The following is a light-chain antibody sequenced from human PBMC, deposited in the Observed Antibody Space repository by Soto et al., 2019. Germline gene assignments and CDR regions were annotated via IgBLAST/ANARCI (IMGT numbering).Light chain of an antibody. CDR1: QGISNE. CDR3: QQTFSLPRT. V-gene: IGKV1-39*01. Sequence: IQMTQSPSSLSASVGDRVTITCRASQGISNELGWYQQKPGKAPNVLIYETSTLQDGVPSRFSGDGYGTDFTLSISSLHPEDFATYYCQQTFSLPRTVGQGTKGDIK. J-gene: IGKJ2*01. CDR2: ETS.